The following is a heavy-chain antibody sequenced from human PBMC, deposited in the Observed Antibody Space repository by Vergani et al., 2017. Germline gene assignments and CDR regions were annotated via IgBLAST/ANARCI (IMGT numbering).Heavy chain of an antibody. J-gene: IGHJ6*02. Sequence: QLQLHKSGPGLVKPSETLSLTCTLSGGSISSSSHFWGWLRQTPGKGLEWIGSIYYSGSTYYNPSLKSRVSISVDTSKNQFSLKLSSVTAEDSAVYYCARRDSGHYDSSYYGLDVWGQGTTVTVSS. CDR3: ARRDSGHYDSSYYGLDV. D-gene: IGHD3-16*01. CDR2: IYYSGST. CDR1: GGSISSSSHF. V-gene: IGHV4-39*01.